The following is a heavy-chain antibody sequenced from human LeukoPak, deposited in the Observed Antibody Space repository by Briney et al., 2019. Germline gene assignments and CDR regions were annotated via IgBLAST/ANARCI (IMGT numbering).Heavy chain of an antibody. V-gene: IGHV3-30*04. CDR1: GFTFSSYA. Sequence: GGSLRLSCAASGFTFSSYAMHWVRQAPGKGLEWVAVISYDGSNKYYADSVKGRFTISRDNSKNTMYLQMNSLRAEDTAVYYCAKSPDTWNYGFLEYWGQGTLVTVSS. CDR3: AKSPDTWNYGFLEY. D-gene: IGHD1-7*01. J-gene: IGHJ4*02. CDR2: ISYDGSNK.